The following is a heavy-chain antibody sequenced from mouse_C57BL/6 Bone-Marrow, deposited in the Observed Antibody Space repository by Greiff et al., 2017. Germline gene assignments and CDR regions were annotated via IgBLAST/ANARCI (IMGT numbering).Heavy chain of an antibody. Sequence: EVKLMESGGGLVQPGGSLKLSCAASGFTFSDYYMYWVRQTPEKRLEWVAYISNGGGSTYYPDTVKGRFTISRDNAKNTLYLQMSRLKSEDTAMYYCARRLGWYFDVWGTGTTVTVSS. CDR1: GFTFSDYY. J-gene: IGHJ1*03. CDR3: ARRLGWYFDV. D-gene: IGHD4-1*01. CDR2: ISNGGGST. V-gene: IGHV5-12*01.